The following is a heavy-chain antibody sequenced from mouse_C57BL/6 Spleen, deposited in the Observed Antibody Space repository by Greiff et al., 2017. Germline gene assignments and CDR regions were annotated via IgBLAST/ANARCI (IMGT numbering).Heavy chain of an antibody. CDR1: GYTFTSYW. Sequence: QVQLQQPGAELVKPGASVKLSCKASGYTFTSYWMQWVKQRPGKGLEWIGEIGPSDSYTNYNQKFKGKATLTVYTSSSTAYMQLSSLTSEDSAVYYCARTDYYGSPLDYWGQGTTLTVSS. CDR3: ARTDYYGSPLDY. CDR2: IGPSDSYT. J-gene: IGHJ2*01. V-gene: IGHV1-50*01. D-gene: IGHD1-1*01.